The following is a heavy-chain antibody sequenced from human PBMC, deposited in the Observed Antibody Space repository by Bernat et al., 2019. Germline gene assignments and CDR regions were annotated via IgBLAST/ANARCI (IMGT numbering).Heavy chain of an antibody. CDR2: INHSGST. CDR1: GGSFSGYY. D-gene: IGHD2-15*01. Sequence: QVQLQQWGAGLLKPSETLSLTCAVYGGSFSGYYWSWIRQPPGKGLEWIGEINHSGSTNYNPSLKSRVTISVDTSKNQFSLRRGSVSAADTAVYYWAGVVVVAATGLYYFGYWSQGTLVTVSS. CDR3: AGVVVVAATGLYYFGY. V-gene: IGHV4-34*01. J-gene: IGHJ4*02.